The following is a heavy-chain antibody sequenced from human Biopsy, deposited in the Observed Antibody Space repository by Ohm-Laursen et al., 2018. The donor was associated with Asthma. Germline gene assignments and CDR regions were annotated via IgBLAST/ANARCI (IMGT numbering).Heavy chain of an antibody. CDR2: IIPMYGVP. D-gene: IGHD3-16*01. CDR1: GYTVTRYA. CDR3: ARVDAIMISGDFYFYSGFDL. J-gene: IGHJ6*02. Sequence: SVKVSCKASGYTVTRYAFNWVRQAPGQGLEWMGGIIPMYGVPKVAQKFQGRVTITADESTSTAYMEMSSLRSEDTAVYYCARVDAIMISGDFYFYSGFDLWGQGTTATVSS. V-gene: IGHV1-69*13.